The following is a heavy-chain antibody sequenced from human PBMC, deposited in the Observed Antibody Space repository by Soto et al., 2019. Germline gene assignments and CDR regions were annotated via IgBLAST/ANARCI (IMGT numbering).Heavy chain of an antibody. Sequence: LRLSCGASGLTFSRYAMHWIRQAPGKGLEWVATVSYDGTDNYYPDSVKGRFSISRDNLKNTLYLQMNSLRAEDTTVYYCARDHDFWSGSAPQSYYFGMDVGGQGTTVTVSS. V-gene: IGHV3-30*03. J-gene: IGHJ6*02. CDR3: ARDHDFWSGSAPQSYYFGMDV. CDR1: GLTFSRYA. D-gene: IGHD3-3*01. CDR2: VSYDGTDN.